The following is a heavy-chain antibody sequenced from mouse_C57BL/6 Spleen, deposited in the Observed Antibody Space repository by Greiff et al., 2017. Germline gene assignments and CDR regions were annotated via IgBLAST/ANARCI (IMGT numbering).Heavy chain of an antibody. CDR3: ARHEYYGSSYAMDY. CDR1: GFSLTSYG. CDR2: IWSDGST. V-gene: IGHV2-6-1*01. Sequence: VKLMESGPGLVAPSQSLSITCTVSGFSLTSYGVHWVRQPPGKGLEWLVVIWSDGSTTYNSALKSRLSINKDNSKSQVFLNMNSLQTDNTAMYYCARHEYYGSSYAMDYWGQGTSVTVSS. D-gene: IGHD1-1*01. J-gene: IGHJ4*01.